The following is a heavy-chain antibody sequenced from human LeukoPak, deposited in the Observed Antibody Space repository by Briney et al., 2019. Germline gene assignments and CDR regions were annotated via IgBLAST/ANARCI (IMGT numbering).Heavy chain of an antibody. J-gene: IGHJ6*02. Sequence: SGVGVTTYSAPSVKGRFTISRDNSKNTLYLEMNSLKAEDTAGYCCAKDHYVAYAYYVMDFWAQGPTVTLSS. V-gene: IGHV3-23*01. D-gene: IGHD4-17*01. CDR2: SGVGVTT. CDR3: AKDHYVAYAYYVMDF.